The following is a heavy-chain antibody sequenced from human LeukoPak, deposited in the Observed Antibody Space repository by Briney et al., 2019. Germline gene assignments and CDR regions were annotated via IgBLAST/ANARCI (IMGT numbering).Heavy chain of an antibody. Sequence: GGSLRLSCAASGFTLSSYEMNWVRQAPGKGLEWVSYISSSGSTIYYADSVKGRFTISRDNAKNSLYLQMNSLRAEDTAVYYCARARRSYYDSSGYYYYYYYMDVWGKGTTVTVSS. V-gene: IGHV3-48*03. CDR1: GFTLSSYE. D-gene: IGHD3-22*01. CDR3: ARARRSYYDSSGYYYYYYYMDV. CDR2: ISSSGSTI. J-gene: IGHJ6*03.